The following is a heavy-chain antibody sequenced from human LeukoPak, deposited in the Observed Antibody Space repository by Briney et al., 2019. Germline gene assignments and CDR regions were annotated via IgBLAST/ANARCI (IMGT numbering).Heavy chain of an antibody. V-gene: IGHV3-66*02. J-gene: IGHJ4*02. CDR2: IYSGGST. CDR3: ARETQYSSSWYGYFDY. D-gene: IGHD6-13*01. CDR1: GFTVSSNY. Sequence: GGSLRLSCAASGFTVSSNYMSWVRQAPGKGLEWVSVIYSGGSTYYADSVKGRFTISRDNSKNTLYLQMNSLRAEDTAVYYCARETQYSSSWYGYFDYWGQGTLVTVSS.